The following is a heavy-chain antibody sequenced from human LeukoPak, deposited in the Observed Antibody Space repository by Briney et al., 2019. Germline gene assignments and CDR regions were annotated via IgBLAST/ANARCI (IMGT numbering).Heavy chain of an antibody. CDR1: GGSISSGGYS. Sequence: PSETLSLTCAVSGGSISSGGYSWSWVRQPPGKGLEWIGYIYHSGSTHYNPSLKSRVTISVDRSKNQFSLKLSSVTAADTAVYYCARAGYSSGWYAFDIWGQGTMVTVSS. D-gene: IGHD6-19*01. V-gene: IGHV4-30-2*01. CDR3: ARAGYSSGWYAFDI. J-gene: IGHJ3*02. CDR2: IYHSGST.